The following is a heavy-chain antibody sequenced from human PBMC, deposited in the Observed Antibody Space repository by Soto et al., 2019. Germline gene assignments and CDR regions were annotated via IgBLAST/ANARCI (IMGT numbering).Heavy chain of an antibody. CDR2: ISYDGSNK. CDR3: ANNHVDIVATIGWPYYYYGMDV. CDR1: GFTFSSYG. D-gene: IGHD5-12*01. J-gene: IGHJ6*02. V-gene: IGHV3-30*18. Sequence: GGSLRLSCAASGFTFSSYGMHWVRQAPGKGLEWVAVISYDGSNKYYADSVKGRFTISRDNSKNTLYLQMNSLRAEDTAVYYCANNHVDIVATIGWPYYYYGMDVWGQGTTVTVSS.